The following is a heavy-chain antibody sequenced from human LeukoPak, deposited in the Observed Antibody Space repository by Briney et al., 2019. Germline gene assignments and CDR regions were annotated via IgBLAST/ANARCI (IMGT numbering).Heavy chain of an antibody. V-gene: IGHV4-59*02. CDR3: ARAAPQYDSSGYYFDY. CDR2: IYYSGST. CDR1: GDSVNTYY. D-gene: IGHD3-22*01. J-gene: IGHJ4*02. Sequence: PSETLSLTCTVSGDSVNTYYWSWIRQPPARGLEWLGYIYYSGSTHYNPSLKSRVTISVDTSKNQFSLKLSSVTAADTAVYYCARAAPQYDSSGYYFDYWGQGTLVTVSS.